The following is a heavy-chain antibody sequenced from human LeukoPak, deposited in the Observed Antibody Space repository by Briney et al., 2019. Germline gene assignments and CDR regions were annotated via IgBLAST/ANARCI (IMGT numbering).Heavy chain of an antibody. Sequence: GGSLRLSCAASGFTFSSYGMHWVRQAPGKGLEWVAVISYDGSNKYYADSVKGRFTVSRDNSKNTLYLQMNSLRAEDTAVYYCAKGITMIVVPRDFFDYWGQGTLVTVSS. J-gene: IGHJ4*02. D-gene: IGHD3-22*01. CDR2: ISYDGSNK. CDR1: GFTFSSYG. CDR3: AKGITMIVVPRDFFDY. V-gene: IGHV3-30*18.